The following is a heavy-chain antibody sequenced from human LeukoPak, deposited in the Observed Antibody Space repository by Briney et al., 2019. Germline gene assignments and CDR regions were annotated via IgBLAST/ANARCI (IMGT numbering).Heavy chain of an antibody. CDR3: ARVSTMVRGVMDYFDY. V-gene: IGHV1-2*06. D-gene: IGHD3-10*01. CDR1: GYTFTGYY. CDR2: INPNSGGT. J-gene: IGHJ4*02. Sequence: ASVKVSCKASGYTFTGYYMHWVRQAPGQGLEWMGRINPNSGGTNYAQKFQGRVTMTRDTSISTAYMELSRLRSDDTAVYYCARVSTMVRGVMDYFDYWGQGTLVTVSS.